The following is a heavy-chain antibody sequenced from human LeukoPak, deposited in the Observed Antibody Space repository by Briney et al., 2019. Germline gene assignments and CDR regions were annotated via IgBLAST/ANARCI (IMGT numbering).Heavy chain of an antibody. CDR2: INPNNGGT. CDR1: GYTFTGYS. J-gene: IGHJ4*02. D-gene: IGHD6-13*01. CDR3: ARGGLYGSSWYYFDY. V-gene: IGHV1-2*02. Sequence: ASIKVSCKASGYTFTGYSMHWVRQAPGKGLEWMGWINPNNGGTNYAQKFQGRVTMTRDTSISTAYMELSRLRSDDTAVYYCARGGLYGSSWYYFDYWGQGTRVTVSS.